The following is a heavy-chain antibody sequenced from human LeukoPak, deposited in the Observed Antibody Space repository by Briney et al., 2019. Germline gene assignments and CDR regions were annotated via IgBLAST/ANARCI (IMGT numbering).Heavy chain of an antibody. D-gene: IGHD5-24*01. CDR2: LSYSGSS. CDR1: GGSISSSNW. V-gene: IGHV4-4*02. CDR3: ARGFLLRRDASNRGAFWDFDL. Sequence: PSETLSLTCAVSGGSISSSNWWRWVRRPPGKGLEYIGYLSYSGSSNYNPSLKSRVTISVDASKNQISLKLNSVPAADTAVYYCARGFLLRRDASNRGAFWDFDLWGRGTLVIVSS. J-gene: IGHJ2*01.